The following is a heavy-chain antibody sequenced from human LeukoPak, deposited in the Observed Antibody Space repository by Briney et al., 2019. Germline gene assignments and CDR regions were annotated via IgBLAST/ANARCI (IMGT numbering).Heavy chain of an antibody. CDR3: ARDPYTGSMFDY. V-gene: IGHV3-21*01. Sequence: GGSLRLSCVATGFTFKSSSMSWVRQAPGKGLEWVAFIGHFTGDIFYADSVKGRSNISRDDAKDSVYLQMNSLRVDDTAVYFCARDPYTGSMFDYWGHGTLVTVSS. CDR2: IGHFTGDI. D-gene: IGHD1-1*01. CDR1: GFTFKSSS. J-gene: IGHJ4*01.